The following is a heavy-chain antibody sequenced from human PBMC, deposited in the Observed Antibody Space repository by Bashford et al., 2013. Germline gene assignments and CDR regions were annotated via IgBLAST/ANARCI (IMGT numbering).Heavy chain of an antibody. CDR1: GYTFTADY. J-gene: IGHJ4*02. Sequence: ASVKVSCMASGYTFTADYLHWVRQAPGQGLEWVGWINPKSGATTYAQNFQGQITMTRDTTINTAYMEVSRLKSDDTAVYYCAREGGYFESSGSYTRSGVFDYWGQGTPVTVSS. CDR3: AREGGYFESSGSYTRSGVFDY. V-gene: IGHV1-2*02. D-gene: IGHD3-22*01. CDR2: INPKSGAT.